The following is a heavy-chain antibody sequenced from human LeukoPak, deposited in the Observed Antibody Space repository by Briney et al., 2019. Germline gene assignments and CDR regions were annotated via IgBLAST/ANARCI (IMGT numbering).Heavy chain of an antibody. V-gene: IGHV4-34*01. CDR1: GGSFSGYY. CDR3: ARRGYSGDYYYYYYMDV. CDR2: INHSGST. Sequence: SETLSRTCAVYGGSFSGYYWSWIRQPPGKGLEWIGEINHSGSTNYNPSLKSRVTISVDTSKNQFSLKLSSVTAADTAVYYCARRGYSGDYYYYYYMDVWGKGTTVTISS. D-gene: IGHD5-12*01. J-gene: IGHJ6*03.